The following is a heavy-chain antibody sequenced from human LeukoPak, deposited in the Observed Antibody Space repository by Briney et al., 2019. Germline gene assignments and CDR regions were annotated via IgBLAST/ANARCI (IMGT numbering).Heavy chain of an antibody. CDR2: ISSSSSYI. Sequence: GGSLRLSCAASGFTFSSYGMHWVRQAPGKGLEWVSSISSSSSYIYYADSVKGRFTISRDNAKNSLYLQMDSLRAEDTAVYYCARVSYDSSGYYSYYYGMDVWGQGTTVTVSS. CDR1: GFTFSSYG. D-gene: IGHD3-22*01. J-gene: IGHJ6*02. V-gene: IGHV3-21*01. CDR3: ARVSYDSSGYYSYYYGMDV.